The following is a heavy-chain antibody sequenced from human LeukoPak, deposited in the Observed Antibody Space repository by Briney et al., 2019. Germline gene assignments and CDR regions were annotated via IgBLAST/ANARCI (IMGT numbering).Heavy chain of an antibody. V-gene: IGHV1-24*01. J-gene: IGHJ6*02. Sequence: ASVKVSCKVSGYTLTELSMHWVRQAPGKGREWMGGFDPEDGETIYAQKFQGRVTMTEDASTDTAYMELSSLRSEDTAVYYCATESRWSSGHDYYYYGMDVWGQGTTVTVSS. CDR1: GYTLTELS. CDR2: FDPEDGET. CDR3: ATESRWSSGHDYYYYGMDV. D-gene: IGHD6-19*01.